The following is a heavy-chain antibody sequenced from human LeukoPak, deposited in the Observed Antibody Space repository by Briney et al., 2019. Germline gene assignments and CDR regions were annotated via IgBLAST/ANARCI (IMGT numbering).Heavy chain of an antibody. J-gene: IGHJ4*02. CDR2: IWYDGSNK. Sequence: PGGSLRLSCAASGFTFSSYGMHWVRQAPGKGLEWVAVIWYDGSNKYYADSVKGRFTISRGNSKNTLYLQMNSLRAEDTAVYYCARDQGPMVYFDYWGQGTLVTVSS. CDR1: GFTFSSYG. CDR3: ARDQGPMVYFDY. D-gene: IGHD2-8*01. V-gene: IGHV3-33*01.